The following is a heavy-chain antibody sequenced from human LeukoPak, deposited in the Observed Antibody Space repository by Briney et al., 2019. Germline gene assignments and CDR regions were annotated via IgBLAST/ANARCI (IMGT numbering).Heavy chain of an antibody. CDR1: GLTFSNFK. V-gene: IGHV3-15*01. J-gene: IGHJ6*03. Sequence: GGSLRLSCVVSGLTFSNFKMNWVRQAPGKGLEWVGRIKSKTDGGTTDYAAPVKGRFTISRDDSKNTLYLQMNSLKTEDTAVYYCTTDFWSGYAYYYYMDVWGKGTTVTVSS. CDR2: IKSKTDGGTT. CDR3: TTDFWSGYAYYYYMDV. D-gene: IGHD3-3*01.